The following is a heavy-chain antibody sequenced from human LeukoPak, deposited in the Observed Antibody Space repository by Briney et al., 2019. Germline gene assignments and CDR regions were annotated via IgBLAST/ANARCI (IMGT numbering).Heavy chain of an antibody. D-gene: IGHD5-12*01. CDR2: IYYSGST. V-gene: IGHV4-59*01. J-gene: IGHJ4*02. CDR1: GGSISSYY. Sequence: SETLSLTCTVSGGSISSYYWSWIRQPPGKGLEWIGYIYYSGSTNYNPSLKSRVTISVDTSKNQFSLKLSSVTAADTAVYYCGRARWLADLYYFDYWGQGTLVTVSS. CDR3: GRARWLADLYYFDY.